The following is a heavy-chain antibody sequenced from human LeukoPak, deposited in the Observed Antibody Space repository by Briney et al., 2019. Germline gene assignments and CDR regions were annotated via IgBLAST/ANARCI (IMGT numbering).Heavy chain of an antibody. V-gene: IGHV1-3*01. Sequence: GASVKVSCKASGYTFTSYAMHWVRQAPGQRLEWMGWINAGNGNTKYSQKFQGRVTITRDTSASTAYMELSSLRSEATAVYHCARKDYDYVWGSYRYDPSTFDYWGQGTLVTVSS. J-gene: IGHJ4*02. CDR1: GYTFTSYA. CDR2: INAGNGNT. D-gene: IGHD3-16*02. CDR3: ARKDYDYVWGSYRYDPSTFDY.